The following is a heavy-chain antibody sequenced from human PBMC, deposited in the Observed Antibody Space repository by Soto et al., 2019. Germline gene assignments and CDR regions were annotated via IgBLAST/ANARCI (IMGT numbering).Heavy chain of an antibody. Sequence: PGGSLRLSCAASGFTFSSYSMNWVRQAPGKGLEWVSYISSSSSTIYYADSVKGRFTISRDNAKNSLYLQMNSLRAEDTAVYYCARDVRSGVVVTPFDYWGQGTLVTVSS. J-gene: IGHJ4*02. CDR3: ARDVRSGVVVTPFDY. D-gene: IGHD3-22*01. V-gene: IGHV3-48*01. CDR2: ISSSSSTI. CDR1: GFTFSSYS.